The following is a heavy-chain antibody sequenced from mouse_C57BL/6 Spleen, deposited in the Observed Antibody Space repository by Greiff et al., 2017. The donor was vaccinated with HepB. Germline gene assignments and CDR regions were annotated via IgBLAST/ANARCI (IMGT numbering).Heavy chain of an antibody. D-gene: IGHD3-1*01. CDR2: INYDGSST. CDR3: ARGGLTWDY. J-gene: IGHJ2*01. CDR1: GFTFSDYY. V-gene: IGHV5-16*01. Sequence: DVKLVESEGGLVQPGSSMKLSCTASGFTFSDYYMAWVRQVPEKGLEWVANINYDGSSTYYLDSLKSRFIISRDNAKNILYLQMSSLKYEDTATYYCARGGLTWDYWGQGTTLTVSS.